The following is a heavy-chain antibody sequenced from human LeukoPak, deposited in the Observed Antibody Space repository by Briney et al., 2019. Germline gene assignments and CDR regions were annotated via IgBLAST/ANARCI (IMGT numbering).Heavy chain of an antibody. Sequence: SETLSLTCTVSSDSISSSYWSCIRQPPGKGLEWIGYIYYSGSTNYNPSLKSRVAISVDTSKNQFSLKLNSVTAADTAVYYCARGYCSSTICFQYFHHWGQGTLVTVSS. CDR1: SDSISSSY. V-gene: IGHV4-59*01. J-gene: IGHJ1*01. D-gene: IGHD2-2*01. CDR3: ARGYCSSTICFQYFHH. CDR2: IYYSGST.